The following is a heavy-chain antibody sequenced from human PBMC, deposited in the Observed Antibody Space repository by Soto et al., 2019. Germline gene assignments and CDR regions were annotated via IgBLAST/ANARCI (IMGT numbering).Heavy chain of an antibody. D-gene: IGHD1-26*01. CDR2: IYWDGDK. CDR1: GFSLSTNGVG. CDR3: AHRRGAYYFDF. Sequence: GSGPTLVNPTQTLTLTCTFSGFSLSTNGVGVGWIRQPPGKALEWLALIYWDGDKRYSPSLKSRLTITKDTSKNQVVLTMTNMEPVDTATYYCAHRRGAYYFDFWGLGTLVTVLL. V-gene: IGHV2-5*02. J-gene: IGHJ4*02.